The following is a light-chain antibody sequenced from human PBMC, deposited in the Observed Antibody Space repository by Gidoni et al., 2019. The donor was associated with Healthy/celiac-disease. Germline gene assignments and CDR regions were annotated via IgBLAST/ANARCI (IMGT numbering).Light chain of an antibody. J-gene: IGKJ3*01. CDR2: GAS. V-gene: IGKV3-15*01. Sequence: EIVMTQSPATLSVSPGERATLPCRASQSVSSNLAWYQQKPGQAPRLLIYGASTRATGIPARFSGSGSGTEFTLTISSLQSEDFAVYYCQQYNNWPGTFXPXTKVXIK. CDR3: QQYNNWPGT. CDR1: QSVSSN.